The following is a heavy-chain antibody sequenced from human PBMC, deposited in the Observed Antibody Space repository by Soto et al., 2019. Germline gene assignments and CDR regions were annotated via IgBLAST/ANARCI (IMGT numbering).Heavy chain of an antibody. CDR3: ARSHLQWLVL. CDR2: IIPIFGTA. Sequence: SVKVSCKASGGTFSSYAISWVRQAPGQGLEWTGGIIPIFGTANYAQKFQGRVTITADESTSTAYMELSSLRSEDTAVYYCARSHLQWLVLWGQGTLVTVSS. CDR1: GGTFSSYA. D-gene: IGHD6-19*01. V-gene: IGHV1-69*13. J-gene: IGHJ4*02.